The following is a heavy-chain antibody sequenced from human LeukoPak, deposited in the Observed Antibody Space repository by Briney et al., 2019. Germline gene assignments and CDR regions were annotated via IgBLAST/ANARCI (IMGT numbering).Heavy chain of an antibody. CDR1: GGSFSGYY. CDR2: INHSGST. Sequence: PSETLSLTCAVYGGSFSGYYWSWIRQPPGKGLEWIGEINHSGSTNYNPSLESRVTISVDTSKNQFSLKLSSVTAADTAVYYCARGDGPMVRGVNEFDYWGQGTLVTVSS. V-gene: IGHV4-34*01. D-gene: IGHD3-10*01. CDR3: ARGDGPMVRGVNEFDY. J-gene: IGHJ4*02.